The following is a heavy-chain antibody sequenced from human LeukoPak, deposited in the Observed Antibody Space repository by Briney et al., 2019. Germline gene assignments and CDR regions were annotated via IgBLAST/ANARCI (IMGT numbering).Heavy chain of an antibody. CDR2: IIPIFGTA. Sequence: SVKVSCKASGYTFTSYGISWVRQAPGQGLEWMGGIIPIFGTANYAQKFQGRVTITADESTSTAYMELSSLRSEDTAVYYCARDPGIVVVPAAIDYYYYYGMDVWGQGTTVTVSS. J-gene: IGHJ6*02. CDR1: GYTFTSYG. V-gene: IGHV1-69*13. CDR3: ARDPGIVVVPAAIDYYYYYGMDV. D-gene: IGHD2-2*02.